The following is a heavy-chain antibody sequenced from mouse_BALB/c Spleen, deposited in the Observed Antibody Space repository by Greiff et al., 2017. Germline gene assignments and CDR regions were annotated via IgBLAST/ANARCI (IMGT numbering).Heavy chain of an antibody. CDR1: GFTFSSYA. D-gene: IGHD6-2*01. V-gene: IGHV5-9-4*01. CDR2: ISSGGSYT. Sequence: EVHLVESGGGLVKPGGSLKLSCAASGFTFSSYAMSWVRQSPEKRLEWVAEISSGGSYTYYPDTVTGRFTISRDNAKNTLYLEMSSLRSEDTAMYYCATSLLGPFAYWGQGTLVTVSA. CDR3: ATSLLGPFAY. J-gene: IGHJ3*01.